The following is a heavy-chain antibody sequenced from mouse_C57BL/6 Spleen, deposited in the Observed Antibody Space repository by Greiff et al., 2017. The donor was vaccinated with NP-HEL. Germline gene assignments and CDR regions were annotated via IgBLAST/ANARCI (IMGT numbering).Heavy chain of an antibody. CDR1: GFSLTSYG. CDR2: IWSGGST. CDR3: AKNYYGSRDWYFDV. D-gene: IGHD1-1*01. J-gene: IGHJ1*03. Sequence: VHLVESGPGLVQPSQRLSITCTVSGFSLTSYGVHWVRQPPGKGLEWLGVIWSGGSTDYNAAFISRLSISKDNSKSQVFFKMNSLQADDTAIYYCAKNYYGSRDWYFDVWGTGTTVTVSS. V-gene: IGHV2-4*01.